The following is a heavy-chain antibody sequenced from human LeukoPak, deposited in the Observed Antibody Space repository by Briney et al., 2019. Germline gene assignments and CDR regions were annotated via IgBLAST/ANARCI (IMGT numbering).Heavy chain of an antibody. J-gene: IGHJ6*02. Sequence: PSETLSLTCTVSGGSLSSYYWSWIRQPPGKGLEWIGYIYYSGSTNYNPSLKSRVTISVDTSKNQFSLKLSSVTAADTAVYYCARARVVVVAATQRNQHYYYYGMDVWGQGTTVTVSS. V-gene: IGHV4-59*01. D-gene: IGHD2-15*01. CDR3: ARARVVVVAATQRNQHYYYYGMDV. CDR1: GGSLSSYY. CDR2: IYYSGST.